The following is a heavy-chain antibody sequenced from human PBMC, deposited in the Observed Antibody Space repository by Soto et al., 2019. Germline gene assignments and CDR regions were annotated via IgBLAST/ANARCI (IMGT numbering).Heavy chain of an antibody. CDR1: GFSFVSYA. Sequence: EVQLLQSGGGLVQPGGSLRLSCATSGFSFVSYAMSWVRQAPGKGLEWVSTISGSGGSTYYPDSLRGRFSTSRDNSKNTLHLQMNSLRAEDTAIYYCAKDATVGATDYFDSWGQGILVTVSS. V-gene: IGHV3-23*01. CDR3: AKDATVGATDYFDS. J-gene: IGHJ4*02. CDR2: ISGSGGST. D-gene: IGHD1-26*01.